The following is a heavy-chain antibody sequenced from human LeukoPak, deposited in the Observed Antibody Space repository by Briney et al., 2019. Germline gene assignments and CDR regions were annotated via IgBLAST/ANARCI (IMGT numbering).Heavy chain of an antibody. CDR2: MNPNSGNT. V-gene: IGHV1-8*02. D-gene: IGHD1-7*01. J-gene: IGHJ4*02. CDR3: ARYVGLELNYFDY. Sequence: ASVKVSCKASGYTFTGYYMHWVRQAPGQGLEWMGWMNPNSGNTGYAQKFQGRVTMTRNTSISTAYMELSSLRSEDTAVYYCARYVGLELNYFDYWGQGTLVTVSS. CDR1: GYTFTGYY.